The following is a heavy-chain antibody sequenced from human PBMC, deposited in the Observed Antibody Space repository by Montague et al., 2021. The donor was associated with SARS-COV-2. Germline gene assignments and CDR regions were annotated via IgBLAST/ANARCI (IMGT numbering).Heavy chain of an antibody. Sequence: LSLVYAVYGGSFSGNYWSWIRQPPGKGLEWIWEINHYGSTNYNPSLKSRVTMSVDTSKNQFSLKLSSVTAADTAVYYCARGLPVTTLFYYFGMDVWGQGTTVTVSS. CDR3: ARGLPVTTLFYYFGMDV. CDR1: GGSFSGNY. CDR2: INHYGST. V-gene: IGHV4-34*01. J-gene: IGHJ6*02. D-gene: IGHD4-11*01.